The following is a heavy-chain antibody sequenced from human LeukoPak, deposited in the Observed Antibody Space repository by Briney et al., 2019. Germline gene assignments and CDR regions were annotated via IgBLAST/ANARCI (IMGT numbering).Heavy chain of an antibody. CDR2: IYPGDSDT. CDR1: GYSVTSYW. J-gene: IGHJ4*02. D-gene: IGHD5-18*01. Sequence: GESLKISCKGSGYSVTSYWIGWVRQMPGKGLEWMGIIYPGDSDTRYSPSFQGQVTISADKSISTAYLQWSSLKASDTAMYYCARPRRTAMVQFDYCGQGTLVTVSS. CDR3: ARPRRTAMVQFDY. V-gene: IGHV5-51*01.